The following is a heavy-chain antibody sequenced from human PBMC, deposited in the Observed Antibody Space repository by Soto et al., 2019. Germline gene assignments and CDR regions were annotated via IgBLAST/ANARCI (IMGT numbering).Heavy chain of an antibody. CDR2: IDGSSSYT. CDR1: GFTFSDYY. V-gene: IGHV3-11*06. CDR3: ARRSPSFDL. Sequence: QVQLVESGGGLVKPGGSLRLSCAASGFTFSDYYMSWIRQAPGRGLEWISYIDGSSSYTNYADSVRGRFTISRDNAKNSLYLQINSLTTEDTAVSYCARRSPSFDLWGRGTLVSVSS. J-gene: IGHJ2*01.